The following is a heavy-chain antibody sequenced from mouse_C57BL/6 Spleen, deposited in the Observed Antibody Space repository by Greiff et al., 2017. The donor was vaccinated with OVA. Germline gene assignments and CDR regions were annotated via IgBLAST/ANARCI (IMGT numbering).Heavy chain of an antibody. V-gene: IGHV1-64*01. CDR1: GYTFTSYW. J-gene: IGHJ4*01. CDR3: ARGDYYYGSSSYYAMDY. CDR2: IHPNSGNT. Sequence: QVQLQQPGAELVKPGASVKLSCTASGYTFTSYWMHWVQQRPGQGLEWIGMIHPNSGNTNYNEKFKSKATLTVDKSSSTAYMQLSSLTSEDSAVYYCARGDYYYGSSSYYAMDYWGQGTSVTVSS. D-gene: IGHD1-1*01.